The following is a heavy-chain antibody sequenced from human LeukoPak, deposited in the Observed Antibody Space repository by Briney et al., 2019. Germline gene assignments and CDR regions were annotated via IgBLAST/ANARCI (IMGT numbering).Heavy chain of an antibody. CDR3: ARQAGGYSSGWYQFHFDY. Sequence: ASVKVSCKASGYTFTSYGISWVRQTPGEGLEWMGWINAYTGNTNYAQKFQGRVTMTTDTSTSTAYMELRNLRSDGTAVYYCARQAGGYSSGWYQFHFDYWGQGTLVTVSS. J-gene: IGHJ4*02. CDR1: GYTFTSYG. V-gene: IGHV1-18*04. D-gene: IGHD6-19*01. CDR2: INAYTGNT.